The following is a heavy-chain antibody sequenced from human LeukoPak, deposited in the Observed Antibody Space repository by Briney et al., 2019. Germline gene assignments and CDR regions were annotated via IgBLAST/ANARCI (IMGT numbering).Heavy chain of an antibody. Sequence: GGSLRLSCAASGFAFSSFGMHWVRQAPGKGLEYVALTSYDGNNEYYADSVEGRFTISRDNSKNTVYLQMNSLRVEDTAVYYCARDLSNYYYYYGMDVWGQGTTVTVSS. CDR1: GFAFSSFG. CDR3: ARDLSNYYYYYGMDV. CDR2: TSYDGNNE. V-gene: IGHV3-30*03. J-gene: IGHJ6*02. D-gene: IGHD4-11*01.